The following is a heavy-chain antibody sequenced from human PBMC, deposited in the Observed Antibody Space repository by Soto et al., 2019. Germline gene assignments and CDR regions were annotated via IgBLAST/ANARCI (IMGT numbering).Heavy chain of an antibody. D-gene: IGHD4-17*01. CDR1: GGSISSSSYY. J-gene: IGHJ4*02. V-gene: IGHV4-39*01. CDR2: IYYSGST. CDR3: ARHVRGDTAKTRVTTFSFDY. Sequence: SETLSLTCTVSGGSISSSSYYWGWIRQPPGKGLEWIGSIYYSGSTYYNPSLKSRVTISVDTSKNQFSLKLSSVTAADTAVYYCARHVRGDTAKTRVTTFSFDYWGQGTLVTVSS.